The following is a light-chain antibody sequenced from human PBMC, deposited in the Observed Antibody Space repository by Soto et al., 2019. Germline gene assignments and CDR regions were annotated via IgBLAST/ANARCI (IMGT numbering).Light chain of an antibody. CDR3: QQYNSYSL. V-gene: IGKV1-5*01. CDR1: QSISSW. CDR2: DVS. Sequence: DIQMTQSPSTLSASVGDRVTITCRASQSISSWLAWYQQKPGKAPNLLIYDVSSLESGVSSRFSGSGSGTEFTLTISSQQPDDFATYYCQQYNSYSLFGGGTKVDIK. J-gene: IGKJ4*01.